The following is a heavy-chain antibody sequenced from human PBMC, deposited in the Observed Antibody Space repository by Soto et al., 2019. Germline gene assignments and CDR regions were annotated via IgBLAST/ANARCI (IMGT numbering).Heavy chain of an antibody. CDR1: GGSVSSGSHY. CDR2: IYYSGST. CDR3: AREDYGDYVGYYYGMDV. J-gene: IGHJ6*01. D-gene: IGHD4-17*01. V-gene: IGHV4-61*01. Sequence: QVQLQESGPGLVKPSETLSLTCTVSGGSVSSGSHYWSWIRQPPGKGLEWIGYIYYSGSTNYNPSLKSRVTISVDTSKNQFSLKLSSVTAADTAVYYCAREDYGDYVGYYYGMDVW.